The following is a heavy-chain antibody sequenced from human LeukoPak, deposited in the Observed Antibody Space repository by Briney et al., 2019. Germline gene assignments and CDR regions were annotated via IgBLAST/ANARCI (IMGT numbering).Heavy chain of an antibody. CDR3: ARVGAARAVAGTWSLDY. V-gene: IGHV4-34*01. Sequence: PSETLPLTCAVYGGSFSGYYWSWIRQPPGKGLEWIGEINHSGSTNYNPSLKSRVTISVDTSKNQFSLKLSSVTAADTAVYYCARVGAARAVAGTWSLDYWGQGTLVTVSS. CDR1: GGSFSGYY. D-gene: IGHD6-19*01. J-gene: IGHJ4*02. CDR2: INHSGST.